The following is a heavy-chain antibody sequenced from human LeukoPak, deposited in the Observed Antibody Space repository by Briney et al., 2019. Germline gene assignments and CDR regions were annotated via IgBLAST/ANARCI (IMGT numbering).Heavy chain of an antibody. CDR3: ARGRCDYVWGSYRYDWWFDP. CDR1: GYTFTSYY. D-gene: IGHD3-16*02. CDR2: INPSGGST. V-gene: IGHV1-46*01. Sequence: ASVTVSCKASGYTFTSYYMHWVRQAPGQGLEWMGIINPSGGSTSYAQKFQGRVTMTRDTSTSKVYMEVSSLRSEDTAVYYCARGRCDYVWGSYRYDWWFDPWGQGTLVTVSS. J-gene: IGHJ5*02.